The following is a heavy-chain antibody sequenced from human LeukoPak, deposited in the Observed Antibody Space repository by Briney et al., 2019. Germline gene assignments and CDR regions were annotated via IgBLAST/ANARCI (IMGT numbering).Heavy chain of an antibody. J-gene: IGHJ4*02. D-gene: IGHD3-10*01. CDR3: ARRYGSGSSSRYHFDY. CDR2: IYYSGST. Sequence: SETLSLTCTVSGGSISSSTYYWGWIRQPPGKGLEWIGTIYYSGSTYYNPSLKSRVTISIDTSKNQFSLKLSSVTAADTAVYYCARRYGSGSSSRYHFDYWGQGTLVTVSS. CDR1: GGSISSSTYY. V-gene: IGHV4-39*01.